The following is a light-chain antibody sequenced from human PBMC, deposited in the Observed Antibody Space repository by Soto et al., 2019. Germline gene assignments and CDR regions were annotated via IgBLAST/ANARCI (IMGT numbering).Light chain of an antibody. CDR1: SSNIGSNA. CDR2: SEY. CDR3: AAWDDGLNGVV. J-gene: IGLJ3*02. V-gene: IGLV1-44*01. Sequence: SVLTQPPSVSGTPGQTVTISCSGSSSNIGSNAVDWYQQLPGTAPKLLIYSEYQRPSGVPDRFSDSTSGTSASLAISGLQSEDEADYYCAAWDDGLNGVVFGTGTKLTVL.